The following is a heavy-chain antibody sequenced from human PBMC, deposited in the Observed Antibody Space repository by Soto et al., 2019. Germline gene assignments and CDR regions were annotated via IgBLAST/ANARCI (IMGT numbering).Heavy chain of an antibody. CDR1: GFTFNNHA. Sequence: GGSLRLSCAASGFTFNNHAIAWVRQAPGKGLEWVSSIGHSGYSINYGGSVKGRFTISRDNSKNMVFLEMNGLRAEDTAVYYCARSDDKDILTGCYNWGQGALVTVSS. V-gene: IGHV3-23*01. J-gene: IGHJ4*02. CDR3: ARSDDKDILTGCYN. CDR2: IGHSGYSI. D-gene: IGHD3-9*01.